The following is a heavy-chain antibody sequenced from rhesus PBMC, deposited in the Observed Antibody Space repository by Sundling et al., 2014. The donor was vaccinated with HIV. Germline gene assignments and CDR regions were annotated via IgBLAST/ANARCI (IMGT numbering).Heavy chain of an antibody. J-gene: IGHJ4*01. CDR1: GASISSYW. Sequence: QVQLQESGPGLVKPSETLSLTCTVSGASISSYWWNWIRQPPGKGLEWIGEVNGNSGNTNYNPSFKSRVTISRDTSKNQFSLKLSSVTAADTAVYYCAIPPYTSGLSWGQGVLVTVSS. V-gene: IGHV4-80*01. CDR2: VNGNSGNT. D-gene: IGHD6-31*01. CDR3: AIPPYTSGLS.